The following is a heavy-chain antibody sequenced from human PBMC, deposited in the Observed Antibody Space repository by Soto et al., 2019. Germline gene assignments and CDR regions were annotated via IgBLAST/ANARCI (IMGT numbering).Heavy chain of an antibody. D-gene: IGHD1-1*01. CDR3: ARDTDSDTWNDPFDY. V-gene: IGHV3-9*01. CDR2: ISWNSGST. CDR1: GFIFDDFA. Sequence: DVQLVESGGGLVQPGRSLRLSCAASGFIFDDFAMHWVRQAPGKGLEWVSGISWNSGSTDYAASVKGRFIISRDNGRNSLYLQMNSLRPEDTALYYCARDTDSDTWNDPFDYWGQGALVIVS. J-gene: IGHJ4*02.